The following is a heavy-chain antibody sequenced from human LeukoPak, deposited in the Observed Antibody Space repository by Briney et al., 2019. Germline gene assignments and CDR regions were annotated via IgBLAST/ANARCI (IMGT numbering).Heavy chain of an antibody. J-gene: IGHJ5*02. Sequence: SETLSLTCAVYGGSFSGCYWSWIRQPPGKGLEWIGEINHSGSTNYNPSLKSRVTISVDTSKNQFSLKLSSVTAADTAVYYCARGERGSSWYSDWFDPWGQGTLVTVSS. CDR3: ARGERGSSWYSDWFDP. D-gene: IGHD6-13*01. CDR1: GGSFSGCY. V-gene: IGHV4-34*01. CDR2: INHSGST.